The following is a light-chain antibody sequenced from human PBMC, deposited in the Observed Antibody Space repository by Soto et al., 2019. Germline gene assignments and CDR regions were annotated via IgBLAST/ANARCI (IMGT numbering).Light chain of an antibody. V-gene: IGLV2-14*01. CDR3: SSYTITANRV. Sequence: QSVLTQPASVSGSPGQSITISCTGTSSDIGGYDFVSWYQQHPGKAPKLMIYEVSNRPSGVSNRFSGSKSGNTASLTISGLRAEDEADYYCSSYTITANRVLGNGTKVT. CDR1: SSDIGGYDF. CDR2: EVS. J-gene: IGLJ1*01.